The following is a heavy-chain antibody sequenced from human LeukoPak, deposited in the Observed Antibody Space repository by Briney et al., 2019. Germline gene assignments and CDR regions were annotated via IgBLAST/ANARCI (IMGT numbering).Heavy chain of an antibody. CDR1: GFTFNDYA. CDR2: ISGDGGST. J-gene: IGHJ4*02. D-gene: IGHD3-16*01. CDR3: AKEGGQGGIDY. Sequence: GGSLRLSCAASGFTFNDYAMNWVRQAPGKGLEWVSLISGDGGSTYYADSVKGRFTISRENRKNSLYLQMNSLRTEDTAFYYCAKEGGQGGIDYWGQGTLVTVSS. V-gene: IGHV3-43*02.